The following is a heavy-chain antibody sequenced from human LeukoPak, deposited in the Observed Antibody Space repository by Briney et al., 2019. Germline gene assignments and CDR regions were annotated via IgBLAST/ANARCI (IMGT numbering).Heavy chain of an antibody. J-gene: IGHJ4*02. CDR3: TTVFGIQIWLNSVLNDY. D-gene: IGHD5-18*01. CDR2: IKSKTDGGTT. Sequence: NPGGSLRLSCAASGFTFSNAWMSWVRQAPGKGLEWVGRIKSKTDGGTTDYAAPVKGRFTISRDDSKNTLYLQMNSLKTEDTAVYYCTTVFGIQIWLNSVLNDYWGQGTLVTVSS. V-gene: IGHV3-15*01. CDR1: GFTFSNAW.